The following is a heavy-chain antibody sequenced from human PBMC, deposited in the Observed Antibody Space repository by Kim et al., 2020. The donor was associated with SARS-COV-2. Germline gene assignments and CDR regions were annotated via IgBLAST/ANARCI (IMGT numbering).Heavy chain of an antibody. CDR3: AAAVYYDSSGYYYSGSESFDI. V-gene: IGHV1-58*01. CDR2: IVVGSGNT. Sequence: SVKVSCKASGFTFTSSAVQWVRQARGQRLEWIGWIVVGSGNTNYAQKFQERVTITRDMSTSTAYMELSTLRSEDTAVYYCAAAVYYDSSGYYYSGSESFDIWGQGTMVTVAS. D-gene: IGHD3-22*01. CDR1: GFTFTSSA. J-gene: IGHJ3*02.